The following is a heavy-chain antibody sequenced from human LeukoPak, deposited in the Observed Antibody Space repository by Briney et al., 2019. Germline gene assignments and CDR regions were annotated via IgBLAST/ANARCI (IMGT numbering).Heavy chain of an antibody. D-gene: IGHD2/OR15-2a*01. CDR2: ISGSGGST. V-gene: IGHV3-23*01. J-gene: IGHJ2*01. CDR1: GFTFSSYA. Sequence: RGSLRLSCAASGFTFSSYAMSWVRQAPGKGLEWVSAISGSGGSTYYADSVKGRFTISRDNSKNTLYLQMNSLRAEDTAVYYCAKRSRLSSYWYFDLWGRGTLVTVSS. CDR3: AKRSRLSSYWYFDL.